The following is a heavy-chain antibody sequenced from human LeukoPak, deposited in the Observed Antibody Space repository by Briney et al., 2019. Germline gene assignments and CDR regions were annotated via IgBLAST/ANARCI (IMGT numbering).Heavy chain of an antibody. CDR2: ISGNSGTI. Sequence: GGSLRLSCAASGFTFSSFAMSWVRQAPGKGLEWVSAISGNSGTIYYADSVRGRFTVSRDSSKTTLYLQMNSLRAEDTAVYFCAKAGPYYLDYWGQGTLVTVSS. V-gene: IGHV3-23*01. CDR3: AKAGPYYLDY. J-gene: IGHJ4*02. CDR1: GFTFSSFA.